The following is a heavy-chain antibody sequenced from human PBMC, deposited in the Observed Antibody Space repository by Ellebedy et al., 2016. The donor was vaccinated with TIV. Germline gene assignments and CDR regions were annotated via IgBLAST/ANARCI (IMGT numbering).Heavy chain of an antibody. CDR3: ARGRHSYGYEWLDT. CDR2: IHYSGRS. D-gene: IGHD5-18*01. J-gene: IGHJ5*02. CDR1: GGSISRDY. Sequence: GSLRLSXTVSGGSISRDYWSWIRQPPGKGLEWIGYIHYSGRSDHNPSLKSRVTISVDTSKNQFSLKVSSVTAADTAVYYCARGRHSYGYEWLDTWGQGTLASVSS. V-gene: IGHV4-59*01.